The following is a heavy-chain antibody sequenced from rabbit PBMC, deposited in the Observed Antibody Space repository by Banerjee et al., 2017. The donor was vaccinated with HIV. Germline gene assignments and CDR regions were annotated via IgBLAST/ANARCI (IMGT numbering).Heavy chain of an antibody. CDR1: GFSFSSSYW. J-gene: IGHJ4*01. CDR2: IDTGSGST. Sequence: QEQLVESGGGLVQPEGSLTLTCTASGFSFSSSYWICWVRQAPGKGLEWIGCIDTGSGSTYYASWAKGRFTITRSTSLNTVTLQMTSLTAADTATYFCARADYAGYGYNLWGPGTLVTVS. CDR3: ARADYAGYGYNL. V-gene: IGHV1S45*01. D-gene: IGHD7-1*01.